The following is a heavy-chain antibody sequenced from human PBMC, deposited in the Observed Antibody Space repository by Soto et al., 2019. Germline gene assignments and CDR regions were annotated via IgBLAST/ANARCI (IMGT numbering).Heavy chain of an antibody. CDR3: AREGPRPYYYYGMDV. CDR2: ISGYNGNT. V-gene: IGHV1-18*01. Sequence: QVQLVQSGAEVKKPGASVKVSCKSSGYTFSMSGISWVRQAPGQGLEWMGWISGYNGNTNYEQKYQDSATMTTDTTTKTAYMELRSLRSDDTAVYYCAREGPRPYYYYGMDVWGQGTTVTVSS. CDR1: GYTFSMSG. J-gene: IGHJ6*02.